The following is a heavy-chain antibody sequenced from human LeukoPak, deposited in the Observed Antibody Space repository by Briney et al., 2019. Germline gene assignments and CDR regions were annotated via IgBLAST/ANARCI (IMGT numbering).Heavy chain of an antibody. V-gene: IGHV3-23*01. CDR3: TNCARAGGYCYYDY. D-gene: IGHD2-21*02. J-gene: IGHJ4*02. Sequence: GGSLRLSCAASGFNFNNYAMSWVRQAPGKGLEWVSAISGSGDATYYADSVKGRFTISRDNTKNTLYLQVNSLRAEDTAVYYCTNCARAGGYCYYDYWGQGTLVTVSS. CDR2: ISGSGDAT. CDR1: GFNFNNYA.